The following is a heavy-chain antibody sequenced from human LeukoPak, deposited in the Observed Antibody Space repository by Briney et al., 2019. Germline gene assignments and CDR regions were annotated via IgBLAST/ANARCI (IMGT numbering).Heavy chain of an antibody. J-gene: IGHJ4*02. CDR2: IKPDESEK. CDR1: GFTFSNYW. CDR3: AKWGPYDILTGRIN. D-gene: IGHD3-9*01. Sequence: GGSLRLSCAASGFTFSNYWMTWVRQAPGKGLEWVANIKPDESEKYYVGSVKGRFTISRDNAKNSLYLQMNSLRAEDTAVYYCAKWGPYDILTGRINWGQGTLVTVSS. V-gene: IGHV3-7*03.